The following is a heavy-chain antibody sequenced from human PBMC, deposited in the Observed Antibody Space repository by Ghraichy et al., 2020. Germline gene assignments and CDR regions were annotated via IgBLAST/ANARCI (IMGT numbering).Heavy chain of an antibody. J-gene: IGHJ4*02. V-gene: IGHV4-31*03. D-gene: IGHD3-10*01. Sequence: SQTLSLTCTVSGGSISSGGYYWSWIRPHPGKGLEWIGYFYYSGITYHNPSLKSRVTISVDTSKNQFSLNLSSVTAADTAVYYCARGSNTMVRGVIPYVDFGGQGTLVTVSS. CDR2: FYYSGIT. CDR1: GGSISSGGYY. CDR3: ARGSNTMVRGVIPYVDF.